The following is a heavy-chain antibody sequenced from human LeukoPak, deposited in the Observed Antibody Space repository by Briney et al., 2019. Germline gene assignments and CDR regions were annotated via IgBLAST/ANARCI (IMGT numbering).Heavy chain of an antibody. V-gene: IGHV3-21*01. D-gene: IGHD6-13*01. CDR1: GFTFSSYS. CDR2: ISSSSRYI. J-gene: IGHJ4*02. Sequence: GGSLRLSCAASGFTFSSYSMNWVRQAQGKGLEWVSSISSSSRYIYYADSVKGRFTISRDNAKNSLYLQMNSLRAEDTAVYYCARSIAAAGIDYWGQGTLVTVSS. CDR3: ARSIAAAGIDY.